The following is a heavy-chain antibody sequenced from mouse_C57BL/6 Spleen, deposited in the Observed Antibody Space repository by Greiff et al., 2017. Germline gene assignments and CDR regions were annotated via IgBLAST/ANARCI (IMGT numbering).Heavy chain of an antibody. Sequence: DVLLVESGAGLVKPGGSLKLSCAASGFTFSSYTMSWVRQTPEKRLEWVATISGGGGNTYYPDSFKGRFTISRDPAKNTIYLHLISLRSDDTALYNCARQDYGYDGPDYYAMDYWGQGTSVTVSS. J-gene: IGHJ4*01. D-gene: IGHD2-2*01. V-gene: IGHV5-9*01. CDR1: GFTFSSYT. CDR3: ARQDYGYDGPDYYAMDY. CDR2: ISGGGGNT.